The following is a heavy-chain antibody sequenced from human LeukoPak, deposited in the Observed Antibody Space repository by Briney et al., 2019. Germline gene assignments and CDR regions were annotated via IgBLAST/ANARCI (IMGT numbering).Heavy chain of an antibody. D-gene: IGHD3-3*01. J-gene: IGHJ6*02. CDR2: INPSGGST. Sequence: ASVKVSCKASGYTFTSYYMHWVRQAPGQGLEWMGIINPSGGSTSYAQKFQGRVTITADESTSTAYMELSSLRSEDTAVYYCARSYDFWSGPYYYYYGMDVWGQGTTVTVSS. CDR3: ARSYDFWSGPYYYYYGMDV. CDR1: GYTFTSYY. V-gene: IGHV1-46*01.